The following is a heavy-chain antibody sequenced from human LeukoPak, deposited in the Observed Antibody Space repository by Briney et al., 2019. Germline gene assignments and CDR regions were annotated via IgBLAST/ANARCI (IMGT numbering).Heavy chain of an antibody. CDR1: DFTLSPYW. V-gene: IGHV3-7*01. D-gene: IGHD2-8*02. CDR2: INRDGGDK. J-gene: IGHJ4*02. CDR3: ARGGSGSSKYWVF. Sequence: QPGGSLTLSCAASDFTLSPYWMTWVRQAPGRGLEWVANINRDGGDKYYGDSVKGGFSISRDNAENSLFLQMNNRRVEDSAVYYCARGGSGSSKYWVFWGQGTLVTVSS.